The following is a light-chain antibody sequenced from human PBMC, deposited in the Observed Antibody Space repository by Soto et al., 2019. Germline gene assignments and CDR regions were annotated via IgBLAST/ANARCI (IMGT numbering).Light chain of an antibody. V-gene: IGKV3-11*01. CDR1: QSVSTY. CDR3: QQNSNLQGT. J-gene: IGKJ1*01. CDR2: AAS. Sequence: EIVLTQSPATLSLSPGDRATLSCRASQSVSTYVNWFQQKPGQPPRLLIYAASTRVTGIPDRISGSGSGTDFSLTISSLEPEDSAVYYCQQNSNLQGTFGQGTKVKIK.